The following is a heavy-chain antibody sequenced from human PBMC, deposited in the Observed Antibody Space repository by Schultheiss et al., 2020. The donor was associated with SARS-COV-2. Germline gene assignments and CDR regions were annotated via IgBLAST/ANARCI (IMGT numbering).Heavy chain of an antibody. V-gene: IGHV3-48*01. D-gene: IGHD3-10*01. Sequence: GGSLRLSCAASGFTFSSYSMNWVRQAPGKGLEWVSYISSSSSTIYYADSVKGRFTISRDNSKNTLYLQMNSLRAEDTAVYYCARETGSRWFGELLYGMDVWGQGTTVTVSS. CDR3: ARETGSRWFGELLYGMDV. CDR2: ISSSSSTI. CDR1: GFTFSSYS. J-gene: IGHJ6*02.